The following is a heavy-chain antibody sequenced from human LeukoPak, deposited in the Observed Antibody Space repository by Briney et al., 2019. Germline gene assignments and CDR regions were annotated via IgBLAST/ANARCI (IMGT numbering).Heavy chain of an antibody. J-gene: IGHJ6*02. CDR2: IKQDESDK. V-gene: IGHV3-7*05. D-gene: IGHD2-2*01. CDR3: ARDNRDIAVVPAAMGDYYYYGMDV. CDR1: GFPFSNYW. Sequence: GGSLTLACAASGFPFSNYWMSWVRQAPGKGLEWVASIKQDESDKYYVGSVKGRFTISRDRAKKSLCLQMNSLRAEDTAVYYCARDNRDIAVVPAAMGDYYYYGMDVWGQGTTVTVSS.